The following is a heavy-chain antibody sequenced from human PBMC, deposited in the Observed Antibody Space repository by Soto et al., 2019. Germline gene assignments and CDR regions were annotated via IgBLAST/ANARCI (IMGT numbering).Heavy chain of an antibody. J-gene: IGHJ4*02. Sequence: SETLSLTCTVSGGSISSSSYYWGWIRQPPGKGLEWIGSIYYSGSTYYNPSLKSRVTISVDTSKNQFSLKLSSVTAADTAVYYRARRRRMTNGFDYWGQGTLVTVSS. CDR1: GGSISSSSYY. CDR2: IYYSGST. V-gene: IGHV4-39*01. D-gene: IGHD2-8*01. CDR3: ARRRRMTNGFDY.